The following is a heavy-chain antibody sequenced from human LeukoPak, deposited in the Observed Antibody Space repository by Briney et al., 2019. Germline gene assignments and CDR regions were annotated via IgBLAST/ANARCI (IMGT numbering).Heavy chain of an antibody. CDR2: VNLNGDGT. V-gene: IGHV3-20*04. CDR1: GFTFDDYG. D-gene: IGHD2-2*01. Sequence: RSGGSLRLSCAASGFTFDDYGMSWVRQAPGKGLEWVSGVNLNGDGTVYADSVKGRFTISRDNAKNSLYLQMNSLRAEDTALYYCARAQLPAFCSPTSCYDWPHGYFDYWGQGSLVTVSS. J-gene: IGHJ4*02. CDR3: ARAQLPAFCSPTSCYDWPHGYFDY.